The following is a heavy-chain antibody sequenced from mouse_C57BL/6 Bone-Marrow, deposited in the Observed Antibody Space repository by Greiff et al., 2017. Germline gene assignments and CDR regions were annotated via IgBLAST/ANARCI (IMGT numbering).Heavy chain of an antibody. CDR2: ISSGGDYI. CDR1: GFTFSSYA. D-gene: IGHD3-2*02. V-gene: IGHV5-9-1*02. J-gene: IGHJ2*01. CDR3: TRERDSSGYVGDY. Sequence: EVKLMESGEGLVKPGGSLKLSCAASGFTFSSYAMSWVRQTPEKRLEWVAYISSGGDYIYYADTVKGRFTISRDNARNTLYLQMSSLKSEDTAMYYCTRERDSSGYVGDYWGQGTTLTVSS.